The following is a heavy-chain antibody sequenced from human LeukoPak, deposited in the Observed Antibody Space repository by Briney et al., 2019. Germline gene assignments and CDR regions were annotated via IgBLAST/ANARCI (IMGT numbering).Heavy chain of an antibody. CDR3: ARGGPSVKMIRGDFDH. J-gene: IGHJ4*02. V-gene: IGHV3-23*01. CDR2: ISGSGDTT. D-gene: IGHD3-10*01. CDR1: GFTFSNYG. Sequence: GGSLRLSWSGAGFTFSNYGMSWVRQAQGKGLEWVSVISGSGDTTEYADSVKARFAISRDNSDNPVYLEMNRLRVEDTAVYYCARGGPSVKMIRGDFDHWGQGTLVTVSS.